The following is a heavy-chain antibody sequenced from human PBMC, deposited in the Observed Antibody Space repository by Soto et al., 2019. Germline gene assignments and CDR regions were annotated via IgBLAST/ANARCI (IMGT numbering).Heavy chain of an antibody. J-gene: IGHJ4*02. CDR3: ARESMWAPDY. CDR1: GFTFSSYA. Sequence: QVQLVESGGGVVQPGRSLRLSCAASGFTFSSYAMHWVRQAPGKGLEWVAVISYDGSNKYYADSVKGRFTISRDNAKNTLYLEMNSLRAEDTAVYYCARESMWAPDYWGQGTLVAVSS. CDR2: ISYDGSNK. V-gene: IGHV3-30-3*01. D-gene: IGHD1-26*01.